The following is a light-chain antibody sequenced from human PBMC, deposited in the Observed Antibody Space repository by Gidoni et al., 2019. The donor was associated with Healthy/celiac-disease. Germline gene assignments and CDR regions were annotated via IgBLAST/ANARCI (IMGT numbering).Light chain of an antibody. Sequence: DIVITQSPLSLPVTPGEPASISCRSSQSLLHSNGYNYLDWYLQKPEQSPQLLNYLGSNRASGVPDRFSGSGAGTDFTLKISRVEAEDVGVYYCMQALQTPFTFGHGTKVDIK. CDR3: MQALQTPFT. CDR1: QSLLHSNGYNY. CDR2: LGS. V-gene: IGKV2-28*01. J-gene: IGKJ3*01.